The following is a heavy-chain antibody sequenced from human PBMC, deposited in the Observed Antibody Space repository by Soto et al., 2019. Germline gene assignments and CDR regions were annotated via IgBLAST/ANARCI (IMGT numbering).Heavy chain of an antibody. D-gene: IGHD1-1*01. Sequence: GGSLRLSCAASGFTFSSYAMHWVRQAPGKGLEWVAVISYDGSNKYYADSVKGRFTISRDNSKNTLYLQMNSLRAEDTAVYYCAITTLGSFFDYWGQGTLVTVSS. J-gene: IGHJ4*02. CDR1: GFTFSSYA. CDR2: ISYDGSNK. CDR3: AITTLGSFFDY. V-gene: IGHV3-30-3*01.